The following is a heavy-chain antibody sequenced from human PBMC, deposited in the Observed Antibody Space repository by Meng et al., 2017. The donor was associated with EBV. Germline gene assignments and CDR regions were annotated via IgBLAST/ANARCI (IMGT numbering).Heavy chain of an antibody. CDR2: ISPIFGTA. CDR1: GGTYSYYA. Sequence: QGQRAASGEAVKNPGSSVTVSGKASGGTYSYYAISWLRQGPGQELDWKGGISPIFGTATYAQKCQSRVTITADKSTSIAYMELTSLRSDDTAVYYCARAEIAAAGRLDYWGQGTLVTVSS. CDR3: ARAEIAAAGRLDY. D-gene: IGHD6-13*01. J-gene: IGHJ4*02. V-gene: IGHV1-69*06.